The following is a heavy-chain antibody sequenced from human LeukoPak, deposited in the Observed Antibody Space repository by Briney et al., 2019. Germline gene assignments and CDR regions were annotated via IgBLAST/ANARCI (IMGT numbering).Heavy chain of an antibody. CDR3: AKDLTSLGATNY. CDR2: IISGSGGST. D-gene: IGHD1-26*01. Sequence: GGSLRLSCAASGFTFAYYAMNWVRQAPGKGLEWVSSIISGSGGSTYYADSVKGRFTISRDNSKNTLYLQMNSLRAEDTAVYYCAKDLTSLGATNYWGQGTLVTVSS. CDR1: GFTFAYYA. V-gene: IGHV3-23*01. J-gene: IGHJ4*02.